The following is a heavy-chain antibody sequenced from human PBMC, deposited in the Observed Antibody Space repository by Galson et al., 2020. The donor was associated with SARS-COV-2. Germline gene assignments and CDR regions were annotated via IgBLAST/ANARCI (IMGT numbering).Heavy chain of an antibody. CDR3: ATNRYYYDSSGYYNLDY. J-gene: IGHJ4*02. D-gene: IGHD3-22*01. V-gene: IGHV3-33*03. CDR2: IWYDGSNK. CDR1: GFTFSSYG. Sequence: TGGSLRLSCAASGFTFSSYGMHWVRQAPGKGLEWVAVIWYDGSNKYYADSVKDRFTISRDNSKNTLYLQMNSLRAEDTAVYYCATNRYYYDSSGYYNLDYWGQGTLVTVSS.